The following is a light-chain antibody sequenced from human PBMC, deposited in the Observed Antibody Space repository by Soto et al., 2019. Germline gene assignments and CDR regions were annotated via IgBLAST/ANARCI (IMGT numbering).Light chain of an antibody. J-gene: IGKJ1*01. CDR1: QDIRND. Sequence: AIQMTQSPSSLSASVGDRVTITCRASQDIRNDLGWYQEKLGQAPKLLIYAASNLQSGVPSRFSGSGSGTDFTLPISGLQPEDFATYYCLQDYNYPWTVGQGTKVEI. CDR3: LQDYNYPWT. CDR2: AAS. V-gene: IGKV1-6*01.